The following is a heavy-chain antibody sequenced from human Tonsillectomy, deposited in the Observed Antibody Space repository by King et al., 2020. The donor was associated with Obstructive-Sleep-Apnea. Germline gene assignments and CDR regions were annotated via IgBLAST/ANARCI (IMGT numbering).Heavy chain of an antibody. Sequence: VQLQESGPGLVKPSETLSPTCTVSGGSISNYYWSWIRQPPGKGLEWIGYIYSSGSTNYNPSLKSRVTISVDASKNLFSLKLSSVTAADTAVYYCARVGGHPWYFDYWGQGTLVTVSS. CDR2: IYSSGST. J-gene: IGHJ4*02. CDR1: GGSISNYY. CDR3: ARVGGHPWYFDY. V-gene: IGHV4-59*08. D-gene: IGHD3-10*01.